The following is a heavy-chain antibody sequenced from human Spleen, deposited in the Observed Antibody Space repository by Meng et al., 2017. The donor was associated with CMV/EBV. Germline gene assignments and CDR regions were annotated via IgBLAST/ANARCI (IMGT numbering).Heavy chain of an antibody. CDR2: INHSGST. Sequence: VYGGSFSGYYWSWIRQPPGKGLEWIGEINHSGSTNYNPPLKSRVTISVDTSKNQFSLNLSSVTAADTAVYYCARGSDYYDSSGSFDYWGQGTLVTVSS. V-gene: IGHV4-34*01. D-gene: IGHD3-22*01. J-gene: IGHJ4*02. CDR1: GGSFSGYY. CDR3: ARGSDYYDSSGSFDY.